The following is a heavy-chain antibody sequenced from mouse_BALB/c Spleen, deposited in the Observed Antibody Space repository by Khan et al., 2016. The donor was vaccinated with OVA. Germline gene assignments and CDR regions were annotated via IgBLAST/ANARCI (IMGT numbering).Heavy chain of an antibody. CDR3: AGAYYRYDGYYAMDY. Sequence: VQLLETGPGLMAPSQSLSITCTVSGFSLSRYNIHWVRQPPGKGLEWLGMIWGGGGTDYNSTLKSRLSISKDNSKSQAFLKMNRLQTDDSAMYYCAGAYYRYDGYYAMDYWGQGTSVTVSS. CDR1: GFSLSRYN. J-gene: IGHJ4*01. V-gene: IGHV2-6-4*01. CDR2: IWGGGGT. D-gene: IGHD2-14*01.